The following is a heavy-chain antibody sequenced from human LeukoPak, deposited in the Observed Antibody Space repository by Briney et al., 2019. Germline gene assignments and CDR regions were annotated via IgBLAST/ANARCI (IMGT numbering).Heavy chain of an antibody. CDR3: ARGGFDWLLFNYYYYMDV. CDR2: ISYDGSDK. D-gene: IGHD3-9*01. J-gene: IGHJ6*03. V-gene: IGHV3-30*03. Sequence: GGSLRLSCAASGFTFSSYGMHWVRQAPGKGLEWVAVISYDGSDKYYADSVKGRFTISRDNSKNTLYLQMNSLRAEDTAVYYCARGGFDWLLFNYYYYMDVWGKGTTVTISS. CDR1: GFTFSSYG.